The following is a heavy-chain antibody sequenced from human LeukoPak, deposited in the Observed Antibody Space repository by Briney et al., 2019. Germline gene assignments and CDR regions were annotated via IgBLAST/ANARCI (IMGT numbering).Heavy chain of an antibody. CDR1: GFTLSNYA. D-gene: IGHD6-19*01. J-gene: IGHJ4*02. Sequence: GGSLRLSCAASGFTLSNYAISWVRQAPGKGLEWVSAISDSGAGTYYADSVKGRFTISRDNSKNTVYVQMNSLRAEDTAVYYCTKTGDSGWFNDYWGQGTLVTVSS. CDR2: ISDSGAGT. V-gene: IGHV3-23*01. CDR3: TKTGDSGWFNDY.